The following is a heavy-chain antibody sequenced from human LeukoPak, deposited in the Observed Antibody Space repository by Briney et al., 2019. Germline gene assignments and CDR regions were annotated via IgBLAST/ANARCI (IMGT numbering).Heavy chain of an antibody. CDR2: IYYSGST. D-gene: IGHD2-21*02. CDR1: GDSISSYY. CDR3: ARDCGDCYGVKNAFDI. J-gene: IGHJ3*02. Sequence: PSETLSLTCTVSGDSISSYYWSWIRQPPGKGLEWIGYIYYSGSTNYNPSLKSRVTISVDTSKNQVSLKLSSVTAADTAVYYCARDCGDCYGVKNAFDIWGQGTMVSVSS. V-gene: IGHV4-59*01.